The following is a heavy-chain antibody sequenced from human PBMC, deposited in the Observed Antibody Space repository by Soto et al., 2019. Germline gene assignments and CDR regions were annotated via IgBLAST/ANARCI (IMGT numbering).Heavy chain of an antibody. CDR1: GDTLKTFD. D-gene: IGHD3-16*01. J-gene: IGHJ6*03. CDR2: ITTHNGNT. CDR3: ARFNVSRSGDNSYDYMDG. Sequence: QGQLVQSGAEVRRPGASVKVSCKASGDTLKTFDISWVRQAPGQGPEWMAWITTHNGNTKFAQKFRGRVTLTADTSVATAFMELRNLRSDDTGGYFCARFNVSRSGDNSYDYMDGWGQGTMVTVSS. V-gene: IGHV1-18*04.